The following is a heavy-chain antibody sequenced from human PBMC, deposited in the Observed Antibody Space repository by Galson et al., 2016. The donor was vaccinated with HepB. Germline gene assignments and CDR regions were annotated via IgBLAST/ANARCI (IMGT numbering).Heavy chain of an antibody. D-gene: IGHD3-22*01. V-gene: IGHV3-30-3*01. CDR1: GLTFSSYA. CDR2: VSYAGSDE. Sequence: SLRLSCAASGLTFSSYAMHWVRQAPGKGLEWVAVVSYAGSDEYYVDSVKGRFTISRDNSKNTLYLQMNRLRPEDTAVYYCARALQDFYDSSDAFALWGQGTLVTVSS. CDR3: ARALQDFYDSSDAFAL. J-gene: IGHJ4*02.